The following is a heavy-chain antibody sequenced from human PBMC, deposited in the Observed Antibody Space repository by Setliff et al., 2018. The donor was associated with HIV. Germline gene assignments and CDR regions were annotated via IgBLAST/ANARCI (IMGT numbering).Heavy chain of an antibody. Sequence: ASVKVSCKGSGHIFNTNGISWVRQAPGQGLEWMGWISAYNGNTNYAQRFQGRVTMTTDTSTSTAYMELRSLRSDDTAVYFCARDSCRSTSCPNWFDPWGQGTLVTVSS. J-gene: IGHJ5*02. CDR2: ISAYNGNT. V-gene: IGHV1-18*01. CDR3: ARDSCRSTSCPNWFDP. D-gene: IGHD2-2*01. CDR1: GHIFNTNG.